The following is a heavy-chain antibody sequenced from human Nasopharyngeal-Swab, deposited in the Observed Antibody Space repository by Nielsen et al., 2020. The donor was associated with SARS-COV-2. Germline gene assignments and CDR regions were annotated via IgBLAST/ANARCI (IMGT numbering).Heavy chain of an antibody. V-gene: IGHV3-23*01. CDR2: LSGSGGST. D-gene: IGHD4-23*01. J-gene: IGHJ4*02. CDR1: GFTFSSYA. Sequence: GGSLRLSCTASGFTFSSYAMSWVRQAPGKGLEWVSGLSGSGGSTYYAESVKGRFTISRDNSKNTLYLQMSSLRAEDTAIYYCAKDLGVESPLWFDYWGQGTLLTVSS. CDR3: AKDLGVESPLWFDY.